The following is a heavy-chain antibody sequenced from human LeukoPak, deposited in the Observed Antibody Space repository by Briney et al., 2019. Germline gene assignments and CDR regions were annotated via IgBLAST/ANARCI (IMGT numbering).Heavy chain of an antibody. Sequence: ASVKVSCKASGYTFISYDISWVGQAPGQGLEWRGWISTYNGNTNYAQKLQGRGTMTTDTSTSTAYMELRSLRSDDTAVYSCARRARGTIAARLGFDYWGQGTLVTVSS. D-gene: IGHD6-6*01. V-gene: IGHV1-18*01. CDR2: ISTYNGNT. J-gene: IGHJ4*02. CDR3: ARRARGTIAARLGFDY. CDR1: GYTFISYD.